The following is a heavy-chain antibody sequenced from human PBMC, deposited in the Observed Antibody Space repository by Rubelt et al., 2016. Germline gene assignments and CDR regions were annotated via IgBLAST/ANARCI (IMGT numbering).Heavy chain of an antibody. CDR1: GFTFDDYA. J-gene: IGHJ4*02. V-gene: IGHV3-9*01. Sequence: EVQLVESGGGLVQPGGSLRLSCAASGFTFDDYAMHWVRQTQGKGLEWVSGISWNSGSIDYADSVKGRFTITREKAKNALYLQMNSLRAEDTAVYYCARVVNWGQGTLVTVSS. CDR2: ISWNSGSI. CDR3: ARVVN.